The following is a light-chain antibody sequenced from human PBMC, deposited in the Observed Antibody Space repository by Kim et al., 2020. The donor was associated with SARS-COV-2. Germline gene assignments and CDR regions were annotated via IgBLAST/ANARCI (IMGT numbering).Light chain of an antibody. Sequence: PGKTARITCSGDALPKQYAYWFQQKPGQAPVVLIYEDTERPSGIPERFSGSTSGTTVTLTISAVQAEDEADYYCQSADSSDTFWVFGGGTQLTVL. CDR1: ALPKQY. CDR3: QSADSSDTFWV. CDR2: EDT. J-gene: IGLJ3*02. V-gene: IGLV3-25*03.